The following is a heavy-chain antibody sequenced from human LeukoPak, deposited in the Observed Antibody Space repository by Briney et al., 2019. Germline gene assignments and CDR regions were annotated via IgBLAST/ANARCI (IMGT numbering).Heavy chain of an antibody. J-gene: IGHJ4*02. D-gene: IGHD6-13*01. CDR3: AKGTAAAGDLLSDY. CDR1: GFTFSSYA. Sequence: GGSLRLSCAASGFTFSSYAMSWVRQAPGKGLEWVSIISGSGVSTYYADSVKGRFTISRDNSKNTLYLQMNSLRAEDTAVYYCAKGTAAAGDLLSDYWGQGTLVTVSS. V-gene: IGHV3-23*01. CDR2: ISGSGVST.